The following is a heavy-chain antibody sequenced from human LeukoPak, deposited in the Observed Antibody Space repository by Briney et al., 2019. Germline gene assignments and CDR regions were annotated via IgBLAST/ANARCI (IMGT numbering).Heavy chain of an antibody. J-gene: IGHJ4*02. V-gene: IGHV1-18*01. CDR1: GYTFTSYG. CDR2: ISAYNGNT. CDR3: ARDFGPYSGSYLDY. Sequence: ASVKVSCKDSGYTFTSYGISWVRQAPGQGLEWMGWISAYNGNTNYAQKLQGRVTMTTDTSTSTAYMELRSLRSDDTAVYYCARDFGPYSGSYLDYWGQGTLVTVSS. D-gene: IGHD1-26*01.